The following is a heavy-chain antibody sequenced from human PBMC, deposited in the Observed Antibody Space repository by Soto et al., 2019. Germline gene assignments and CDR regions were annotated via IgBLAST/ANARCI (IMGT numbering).Heavy chain of an antibody. J-gene: IGHJ6*02. Sequence: QVQLAQSANEVKKPGASVRVSCKAAGYTFIRYGIAWVRQAPGQGLEWMGWISPYNDYTVYAQKFQGRVSMTADTSTIFVKIHMRGLITDETAVYYCARGGYYDNSWGKLSHYGLDVWGQGTSVSVSS. V-gene: IGHV1-18*01. CDR3: ARGGYYDNSWGKLSHYGLDV. D-gene: IGHD3-16*01. CDR2: ISPYNDYT. CDR1: GYTFIRYG.